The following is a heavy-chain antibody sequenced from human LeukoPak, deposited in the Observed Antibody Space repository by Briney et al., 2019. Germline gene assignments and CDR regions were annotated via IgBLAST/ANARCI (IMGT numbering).Heavy chain of an antibody. Sequence: ASVKVSCXASGYTFTSYGISWVRQAPGQGLEWMGWMSAYNGNTNYAQKLQGRVTMTTDTSTSTAYMELRSLRSDDTAVYYCARASYYDSSGYYYYYYMDVWGKGTTVTVSS. J-gene: IGHJ6*03. V-gene: IGHV1-18*01. D-gene: IGHD3-22*01. CDR3: ARASYYDSSGYYYYYYMDV. CDR1: GYTFTSYG. CDR2: MSAYNGNT.